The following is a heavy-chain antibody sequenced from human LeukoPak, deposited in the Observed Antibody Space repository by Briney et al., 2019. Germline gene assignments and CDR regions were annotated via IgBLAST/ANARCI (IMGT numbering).Heavy chain of an antibody. Sequence: PSETLSLTCTVSGGSISSYYWSWIRQPPGKGLEWIGYIYYSGSTNYNPSLKRRVTISVDTSKNQFSLKLSSVTAADTAVYYCARERGSSSWLFDYWGQGTLVTVSS. CDR2: IYYSGST. CDR3: ARERGSSSWLFDY. V-gene: IGHV4-59*01. D-gene: IGHD6-13*01. CDR1: GGSISSYY. J-gene: IGHJ4*02.